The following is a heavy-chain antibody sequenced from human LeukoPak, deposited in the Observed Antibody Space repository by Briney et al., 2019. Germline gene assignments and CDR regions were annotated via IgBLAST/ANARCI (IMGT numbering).Heavy chain of an antibody. Sequence: SETLSLTCAVYGGSFSGYYWSWIRQPPGKGLEWIGEINHSGSTNYNPSLKSRVTISVDTSKNQFSLKLSSVTAADTAVYYCARSRAAVGLDYWGQGTLVTVSS. CDR3: ARSRAAVGLDY. CDR1: GGSFSGYY. CDR2: INHSGST. J-gene: IGHJ4*02. D-gene: IGHD6-19*01. V-gene: IGHV4-34*01.